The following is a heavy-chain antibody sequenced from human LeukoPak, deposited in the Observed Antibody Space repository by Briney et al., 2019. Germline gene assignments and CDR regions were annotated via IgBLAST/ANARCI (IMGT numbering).Heavy chain of an antibody. CDR1: GGSISSYY. J-gene: IGHJ4*02. Sequence: SETLSLTCTDSGGSISSYYWSWIRQPPGKGLEWSGYIYYSGSTNYNPSLKSRVTISVDTSKNQFSLKLSSVTAADTAVYYCARQYCSGSSCYSDYWGQGTLVTVSS. CDR2: IYYSGST. CDR3: ARQYCSGSSCYSDY. D-gene: IGHD2-15*01. V-gene: IGHV4-59*08.